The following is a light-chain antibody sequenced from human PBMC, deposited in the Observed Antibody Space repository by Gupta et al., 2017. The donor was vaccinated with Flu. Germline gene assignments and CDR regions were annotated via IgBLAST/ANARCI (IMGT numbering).Light chain of an antibody. CDR1: QSILYTSNNKNY. CDR3: QQDHTTPLT. CDR2: WAS. V-gene: IGKV4-1*01. Sequence: DIVMTQSPVSLAVSLGERATINCKSSQSILYTSNNKNYLAWYQQKAGQPPKLLIYWASTRESGVPDRFSGSGSGTDFTLTINNLQAEDVAVYFCQQDHTTPLTFGHGTKVHVK. J-gene: IGKJ3*01.